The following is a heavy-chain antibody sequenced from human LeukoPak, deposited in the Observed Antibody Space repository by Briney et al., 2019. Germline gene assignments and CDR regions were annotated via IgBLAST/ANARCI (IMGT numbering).Heavy chain of an antibody. Sequence: KPSETLSLTCTVSGGSISSYYWSWIRQPAGKGLEWIGRIYTSASTNYNPSLKSRVTLSVDASKNQFSLKLTSVTAADTAVYYCARDRARHCSSTSCQVDYYYYGMDVWGQGTTVTVSS. V-gene: IGHV4-4*07. D-gene: IGHD2-2*01. CDR3: ARDRARHCSSTSCQVDYYYYGMDV. J-gene: IGHJ6*02. CDR2: IYTSAST. CDR1: GGSISSYY.